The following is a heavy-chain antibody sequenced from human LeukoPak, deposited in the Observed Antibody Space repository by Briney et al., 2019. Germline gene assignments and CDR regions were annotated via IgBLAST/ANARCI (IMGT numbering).Heavy chain of an antibody. D-gene: IGHD3/OR15-3a*01. J-gene: IGHJ3*01. CDR3: ARRAGLTMRDAFDL. CDR1: GLTVSSSY. CDR2: IYSGGSI. Sequence: TGGSLRLSCAASGLTVSSSYMNWVRQAPGKGLEWVSIIYSGGSIYYANSVKGRFAISRDISKNTLYLQMNSLRVEDTAVYYCARRAGLTMRDAFDLWGQGTMVTVSS. V-gene: IGHV3-66*02.